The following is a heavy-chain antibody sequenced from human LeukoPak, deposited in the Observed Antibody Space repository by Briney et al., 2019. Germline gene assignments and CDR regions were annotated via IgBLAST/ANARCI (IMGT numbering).Heavy chain of an antibody. CDR2: IYYTGNT. Sequence: SETLSLTCTVSGDSITNYFWSWIRQPPGKGLEWIGYIYYTGNTNYKPSLKSRGTISVDTSTNQFSLRLRSVTAADTAVYYCARGRVAYSAYYFDYWGRGTLVTVSS. CDR1: GDSITNYF. CDR3: ARGRVAYSAYYFDY. V-gene: IGHV4-59*01. J-gene: IGHJ4*02. D-gene: IGHD2-15*01.